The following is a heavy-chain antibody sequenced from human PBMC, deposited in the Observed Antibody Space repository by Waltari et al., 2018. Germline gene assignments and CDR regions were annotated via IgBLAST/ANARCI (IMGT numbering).Heavy chain of an antibody. V-gene: IGHV3-21*01. D-gene: IGHD6-13*01. CDR3: ARIPSLASAGYYFDY. CDR1: GFTFSRHN. Sequence: EVQLVESGGGPVKPGGSLRLSCVASGFTFSRHNMTWIRQAPGKGLEWVSSISSGSDYIYYAASVRGRFTISRDNAKNSLFLEMNSLRAEDTAVYYCARIPSLASAGYYFDYWGQGTLVTVSS. CDR2: ISSGSDYI. J-gene: IGHJ4*02.